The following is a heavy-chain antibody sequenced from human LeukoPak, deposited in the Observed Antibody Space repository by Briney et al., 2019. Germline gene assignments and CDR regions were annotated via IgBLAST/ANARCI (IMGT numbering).Heavy chain of an antibody. CDR2: IIETGASP. CDR3: ARRGAGSGGLDY. V-gene: IGHV3-23*01. D-gene: IGHD6-19*01. J-gene: IGHJ4*02. Sequence: GGSLRLSCAASGFTFSSYAMSWVRQAPGKGLEWVSTIIETGASPYYADSVRGRFTVSRDSSKNMFYLQMNSLRAEDTAIYYCARRGAGSGGLDYWGQGTLVTVSS. CDR1: GFTFSSYA.